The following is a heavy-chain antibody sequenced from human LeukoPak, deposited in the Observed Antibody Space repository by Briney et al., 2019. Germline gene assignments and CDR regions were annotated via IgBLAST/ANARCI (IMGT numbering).Heavy chain of an antibody. V-gene: IGHV4-38-2*02. J-gene: IGHJ4*02. CDR1: GYYVTDGYY. Sequence: PSETLSLTCTVSGYYVTDGYYWGWIRQPPGKGLEWIGHIYHFGDTFYNPSLNTRVTLSVDTSQNQISLTLTSLTAADTAVYYCARETVRDYFDYWGQGTLVTVSS. CDR2: IYHFGDT. CDR3: ARETVRDYFDY.